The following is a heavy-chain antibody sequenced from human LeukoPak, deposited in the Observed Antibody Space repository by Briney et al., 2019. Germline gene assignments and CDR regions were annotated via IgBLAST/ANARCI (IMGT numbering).Heavy chain of an antibody. CDR1: GFTFGNYG. D-gene: IGHD3-10*01. J-gene: IGHJ4*02. V-gene: IGHV3-23*01. CDR2: ISGSGGST. CDR3: AKFHITMVRGVD. Sequence: GGSLRLSCAASGFTFGNYGMSWVRQAPGKGLEWVSGISGSGGSTYYADSVKGRFTISRDNSKNTLYLQMNSLRAEDTAVYYCAKFHITMVRGVDWGQGTLVTVSS.